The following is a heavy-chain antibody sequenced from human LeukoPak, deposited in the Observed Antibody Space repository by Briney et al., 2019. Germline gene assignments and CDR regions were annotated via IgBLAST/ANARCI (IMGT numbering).Heavy chain of an antibody. J-gene: IGHJ4*02. CDR2: ISTDGGGT. Sequence: GGSLRLSCSAPEFTFNIYAMHWVRQAPGKGLEYVSAISTDGGGTYYADSVKGRFTISRDNSKNTLYLQMSSLRTEDTAVYYCVKYHNSCYSVWGQGTLVAVSS. CDR3: VKYHNSCYSV. CDR1: EFTFNIYA. V-gene: IGHV3-64D*06. D-gene: IGHD2-21*01.